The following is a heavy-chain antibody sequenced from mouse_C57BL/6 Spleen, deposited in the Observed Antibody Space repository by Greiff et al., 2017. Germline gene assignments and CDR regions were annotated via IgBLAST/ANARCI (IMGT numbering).Heavy chain of an antibody. CDR3: ARSHYDDCGGDY. J-gene: IGHJ2*01. V-gene: IGHV14-3*01. Sequence: EVQLQQSVAELVRPGASVKLSCTASGFTFTNYYMTWVKQSPETSLEWIGRICPDNGSTYYTPKFQGKATITADKSSNTAYLQLRSLTSEDAAVYYCARSHYDDCGGDYWGQGTTLTVSS. D-gene: IGHD2-4*01. CDR2: ICPDNGST. CDR1: GFTFTNYY.